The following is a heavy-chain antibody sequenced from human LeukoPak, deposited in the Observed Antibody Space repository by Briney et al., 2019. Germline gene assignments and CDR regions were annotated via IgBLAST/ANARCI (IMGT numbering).Heavy chain of an antibody. D-gene: IGHD5-18*01. J-gene: IGHJ4*02. CDR2: INAGNGNT. CDR1: GYTFTTYT. CDR3: ARGGEYNYGYVDFDY. V-gene: IGHV1-3*01. Sequence: ASVKVSCKASGYTFTTYTMHWVRQAPGQRLEWMGWINAGNGNTKYSQKFLGRVTIIRDTSASTAYMELSSLGSEDTAVYYCARGGEYNYGYVDFDYWGQGNPGRRLL.